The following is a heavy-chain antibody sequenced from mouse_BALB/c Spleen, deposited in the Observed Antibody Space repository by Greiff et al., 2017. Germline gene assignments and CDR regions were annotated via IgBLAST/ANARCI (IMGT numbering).Heavy chain of an antibody. Sequence: EVQLVESGGGLVKPGGSLKLSCAASGFTFSDYYMYWVRQTPEKRLEWVATISDGGSYTYYPDSVKGRFTISRDNAKNNLYLQMSSLKSEDTAMYYCARDADSSGYGGAMDYWGQGTSVTVSS. V-gene: IGHV5-4*02. CDR3: ARDADSSGYGGAMDY. D-gene: IGHD3-2*01. J-gene: IGHJ4*01. CDR2: ISDGGSYT. CDR1: GFTFSDYY.